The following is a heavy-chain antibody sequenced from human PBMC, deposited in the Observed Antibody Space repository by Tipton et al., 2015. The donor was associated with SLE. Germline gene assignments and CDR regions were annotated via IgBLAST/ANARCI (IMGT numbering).Heavy chain of an antibody. CDR2: IYSSGNT. Sequence: LRLSCAASGFTFSYYWMSWVRQAPGKGLEWLGLIYSSGNTKNNPSLKSRVTMSVDTSKSQFSLQLTSVTTADTAVYYCARDGYCSSSNCRTSGYMDVWGKGTTVNVSS. J-gene: IGHJ6*03. CDR1: GFTFSYYW. V-gene: IGHV4-59*01. D-gene: IGHD2-2*01. CDR3: ARDGYCSSSNCRTSGYMDV.